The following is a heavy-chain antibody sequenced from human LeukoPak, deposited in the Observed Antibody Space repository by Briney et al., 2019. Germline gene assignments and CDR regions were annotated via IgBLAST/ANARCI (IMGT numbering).Heavy chain of an antibody. CDR2: TYYRSKWYN. CDR1: GDSVSSNSAA. V-gene: IGHV6-1*01. D-gene: IGHD1-26*01. Sequence: TSQTLSLTCAISGDSVSSNSAAWNWIRQSPSRGLEWLGRTYYRSKWYNDYAVSVKSRITINPDTSKNQFSLQLNSVTPEDTAVYYCARSSQAPRTIAGAFDIWGQGTMVTVSS. CDR3: ARSSQAPRTIAGAFDI. J-gene: IGHJ3*02.